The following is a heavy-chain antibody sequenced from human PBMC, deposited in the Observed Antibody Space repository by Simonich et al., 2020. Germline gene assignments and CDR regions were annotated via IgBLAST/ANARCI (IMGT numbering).Heavy chain of an antibody. D-gene: IGHD6-13*01. Sequence: QVQLVQSGAEVKKPGASVKVSCKASGYNFTDYYMHWVGKAPGQGLEWMGWITPHMGCTNYAQKFQGRVTMTRDTSISTAYMELSRLRSDDTAVYYCARDSYSSWYFDLWGRGTLVTVSS. CDR3: ARDSYSSWYFDL. CDR1: GYNFTDYY. V-gene: IGHV1-2*02. J-gene: IGHJ2*01. CDR2: ITPHMGCT.